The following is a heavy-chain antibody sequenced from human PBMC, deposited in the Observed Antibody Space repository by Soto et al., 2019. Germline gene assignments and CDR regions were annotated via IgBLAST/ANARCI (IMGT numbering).Heavy chain of an antibody. CDR2: ISYDGSNK. CDR3: AKDLRNYYYYYMDV. CDR1: GFTFSSYG. V-gene: IGHV3-30*18. J-gene: IGHJ6*03. Sequence: SGGSLRLSCAASGFTFSSYGMHWVRQAPGKGLEWVAVISYDGSNKYYADSVKGRFTISRDNSKNTLYLQMNSLRAEDTAVYYCAKDLRNYYYYYMDVWGKGTTVTVSS.